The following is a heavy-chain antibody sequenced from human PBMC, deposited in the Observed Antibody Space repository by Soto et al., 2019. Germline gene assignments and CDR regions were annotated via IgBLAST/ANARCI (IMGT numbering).Heavy chain of an antibody. V-gene: IGHV1-18*01. CDR3: ARRSYDFWSGYPTGLGY. J-gene: IGHJ4*02. CDR2: ISAYNGNT. Sequence: ASVKVSCKASGYTFTSYGISWVRQAPGQGLEWMGWISAYNGNTNYAQKLQGRVTMTTGTSTSTAYMELRSLRSDDTAVYYCARRSYDFWSGYPTGLGYWGQGTLVTVS. D-gene: IGHD3-3*01. CDR1: GYTFTSYG.